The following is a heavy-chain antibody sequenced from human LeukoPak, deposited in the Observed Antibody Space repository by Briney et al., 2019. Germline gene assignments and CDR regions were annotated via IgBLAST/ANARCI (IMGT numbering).Heavy chain of an antibody. V-gene: IGHV3-43*02. CDR1: GFTFDDYA. CDR2: ISGDGGST. J-gene: IGHJ4*02. CDR3: AKVLGYYDSSGYYQEGGFDY. Sequence: GGSLRLSCAASGFTFDDYAMHWVRQAPGKGLEWVSLISGDGGSTYYADSVEGRFTISRDNSKNSLYLQMNSLRTEDTALYYCAKVLGYYDSSGYYQEGGFDYWGQGTLVTVSS. D-gene: IGHD3-22*01.